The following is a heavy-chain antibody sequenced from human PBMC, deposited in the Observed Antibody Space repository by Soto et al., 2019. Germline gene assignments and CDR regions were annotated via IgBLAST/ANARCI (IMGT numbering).Heavy chain of an antibody. CDR2: IYWDDDK. CDR1: GFSLSTSGVG. V-gene: IGHV2-5*02. CDR3: AHSRPPRLLDY. J-gene: IGHJ4*02. D-gene: IGHD6-6*01. Sequence: QITLKESGPTLVKPTQTLTLTCTFSGFSLSTSGVGVGWIRQPPGKALEWPALIYWDDDKRYSSSLNSRLTITKDTSKTQVVLTMTNMDPVDTATYYCAHSRPPRLLDYWGQGTLVTVSS.